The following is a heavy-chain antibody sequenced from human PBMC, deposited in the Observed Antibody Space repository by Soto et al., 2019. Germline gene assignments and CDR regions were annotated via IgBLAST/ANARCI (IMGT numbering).Heavy chain of an antibody. CDR3: ARDHRGYSYGPSDY. V-gene: IGHV3-30-3*01. J-gene: IGHJ4*02. CDR1: GFTFSTYA. CDR2: ISYDGNIK. Sequence: GGSLRLSCAASGFTFSTYAFHWVRQAPGKGLEWVTLISYDGNIKYSADSVKGRFTISRDNSKNTLYLQMNGLTAEDTAMYFCARDHRGYSYGPSDYWGQGTLVTVSS. D-gene: IGHD5-18*01.